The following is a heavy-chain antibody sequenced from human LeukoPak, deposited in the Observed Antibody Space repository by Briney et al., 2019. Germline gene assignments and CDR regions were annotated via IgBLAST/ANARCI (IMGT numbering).Heavy chain of an antibody. CDR3: ARTARHLDY. CDR1: GFTLSNYA. V-gene: IGHV3-21*05. Sequence: GGTLRLSCAASGFTLSNYAVNWVRQAPGKGLECLSYISGSGTDINYADSVRGRFTISRDNAKNLLYLQMNDLRVEDTAVYYCARTARHLDYWGQGTLVTVSS. J-gene: IGHJ4*02. D-gene: IGHD5-18*01. CDR2: ISGSGTDI.